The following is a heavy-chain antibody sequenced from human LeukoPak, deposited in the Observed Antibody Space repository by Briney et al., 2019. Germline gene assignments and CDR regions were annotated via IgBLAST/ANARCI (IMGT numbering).Heavy chain of an antibody. CDR2: ISSSGDAT. V-gene: IGHV3-23*01. CDR3: AKGTDTTGRQNFDI. Sequence: PGGALRLSFVASGFTFSSFSLHWVRPAPGEGVEVGSRISSSGDATFYTDSLSGRFTISRDSAKKAVFLQMKSLRGGDSALYYCAKGTDTTGRQNFDIWGQGTLVTVSS. J-gene: IGHJ4*02. D-gene: IGHD2-8*02. CDR1: GFTFSSFS.